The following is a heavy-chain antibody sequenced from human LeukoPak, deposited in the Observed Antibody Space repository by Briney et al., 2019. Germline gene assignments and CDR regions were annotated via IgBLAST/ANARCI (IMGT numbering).Heavy chain of an antibody. CDR1: GGTFSSYA. Sequence: SVKVSCKASGGTFSSYAISWVRQAPGQGLEWMGGIIPIFGTANYAQKFQGRVTITADESTSTAYMELSSLRSEDTAVYYCARATPSSSGWLEAAEWGQGTLVTVSS. CDR2: IIPIFGTA. J-gene: IGHJ4*02. V-gene: IGHV1-69*13. D-gene: IGHD6-19*01. CDR3: ARATPSSSGWLEAAE.